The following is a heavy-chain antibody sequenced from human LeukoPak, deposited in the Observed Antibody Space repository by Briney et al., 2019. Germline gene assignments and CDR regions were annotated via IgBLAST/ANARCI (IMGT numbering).Heavy chain of an antibody. Sequence: SETLSLTCAVYGRSFSGYYWSWIRQPPGKGMEWIGEINHRGSTNYNPSLKSRVTISVDTSKNQFSLKQSCVTAADTAVYYCARGRQYCSGGSCYSWFDYWGQGTLVTVSS. D-gene: IGHD2-15*01. CDR1: GRSFSGYY. V-gene: IGHV4-34*01. J-gene: IGHJ5*01. CDR3: ARGRQYCSGGSCYSWFDY. CDR2: INHRGST.